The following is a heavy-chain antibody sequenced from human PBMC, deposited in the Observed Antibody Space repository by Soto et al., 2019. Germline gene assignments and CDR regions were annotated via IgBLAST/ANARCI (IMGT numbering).Heavy chain of an antibody. CDR2: INPSGGST. CDR1: GYTFTSYY. J-gene: IGHJ4*02. D-gene: IGHD5-18*01. CDR3: ARDYGTGSYGWGGGLDY. V-gene: IGHV1-46*01. Sequence: RASVKVSCKASGYTFTSYYMHWVRQAPGQGLEWMGIINPSGGSTSYAQKFQGRVTMTRDTSTSTVYMELSSLRSEDTAVYYCARDYGTGSYGWGGGLDYWGQGTLVTVS.